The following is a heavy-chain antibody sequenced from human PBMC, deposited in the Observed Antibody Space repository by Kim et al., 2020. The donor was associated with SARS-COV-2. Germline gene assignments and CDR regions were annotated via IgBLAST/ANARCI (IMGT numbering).Heavy chain of an antibody. CDR3: ARDSSSWYFGWYFDL. Sequence: QKFQGRGTITRDTSASTADMELSSLRSEDTAVYYCARDSSSWYFGWYFDLWGRGTLVTVSS. J-gene: IGHJ2*01. V-gene: IGHV1-3*01. D-gene: IGHD6-13*01.